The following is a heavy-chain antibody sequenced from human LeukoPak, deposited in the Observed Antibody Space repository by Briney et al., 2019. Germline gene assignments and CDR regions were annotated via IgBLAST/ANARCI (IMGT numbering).Heavy chain of an antibody. D-gene: IGHD3-22*01. CDR3: ARVLVGYYYDSSGSRLGGYMDV. CDR2: INWNGGST. V-gene: IGHV3-20*04. CDR1: GFTFDDYG. Sequence: PGGSLRLSCAASGFTFDDYGMSWVRQAPGKGLEWVSGINWNGGSTGYADSVKGRFTISRDNAKNSLYLQMNSLRAEDTALYYCARVLVGYYYDSSGSRLGGYMDVWGEGTTVTVSS. J-gene: IGHJ6*03.